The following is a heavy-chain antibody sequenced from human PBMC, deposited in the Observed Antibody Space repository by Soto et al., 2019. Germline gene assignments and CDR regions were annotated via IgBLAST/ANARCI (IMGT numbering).Heavy chain of an antibody. CDR2: IVVGSGNT. V-gene: IGHV1-58*02. D-gene: IGHD3-10*01. CDR3: AADDPSGRFGELLNRDYYYYMDV. CDR1: GFTFTSSA. Sequence: ASVKVSCKASGFTFTSSAMQWVRQARGQRLEWIGWIVVGSGNTNYAQKFQERVTITRDMSTSTAYMELGSLRSEDTAVYYCAADDPSGRFGELLNRDYYYYMDVWGKGTTVTVSS. J-gene: IGHJ6*03.